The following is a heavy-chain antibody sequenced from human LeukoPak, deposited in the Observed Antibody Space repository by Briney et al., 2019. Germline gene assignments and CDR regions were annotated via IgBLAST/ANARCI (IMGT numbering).Heavy chain of an antibody. V-gene: IGHV3-21*01. CDR1: GFTFSSHS. CDR3: ARVSVYCFDY. Sequence: PGRSLRLSCAASGFTFSSHSMNWVRQAPGKGLEWVSSISSSSGYIYYADSVKGRFTISRDNAKNSLYLQMNSLRAEDTAVYYCARVSVYCFDYWGQGTLVTVSS. J-gene: IGHJ4*02. CDR2: ISSSSGYI. D-gene: IGHD3-16*01.